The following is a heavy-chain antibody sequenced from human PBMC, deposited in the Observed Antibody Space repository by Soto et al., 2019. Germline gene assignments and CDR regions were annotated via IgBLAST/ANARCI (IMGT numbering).Heavy chain of an antibody. V-gene: IGHV3-30*18. CDR3: VKDGSSGWPYYYGLDV. J-gene: IGHJ6*02. Sequence: QVHLVQSGGGVVQPGRSLRLSCAASGFTFSSYGMHWVRQAPGKGLEWVAVISYDGSNKYYADSVKGRFTIARDNSKNTLYLQMSSLRAEDTAVYYCVKDGSSGWPYYYGLDVWGQGTSVTVSS. CDR2: ISYDGSNK. CDR1: GFTFSSYG. D-gene: IGHD6-19*01.